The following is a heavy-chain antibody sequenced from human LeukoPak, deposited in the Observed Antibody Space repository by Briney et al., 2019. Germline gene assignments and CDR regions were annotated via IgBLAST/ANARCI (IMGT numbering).Heavy chain of an antibody. J-gene: IGHJ4*02. CDR3: ARNYGSGSFYNC. Sequence: GGSLRLSCAASGFTVSRNCMSWVRQAPGEGLEWVSVLYSGGSIYYADSVKGRFTISRDNSKNTLYLQMNSLRDEDTAVYYCARNYGSGSFYNCWGQGTLVTVSS. CDR1: GFTVSRNC. V-gene: IGHV3-66*01. D-gene: IGHD3-10*01. CDR2: LYSGGSI.